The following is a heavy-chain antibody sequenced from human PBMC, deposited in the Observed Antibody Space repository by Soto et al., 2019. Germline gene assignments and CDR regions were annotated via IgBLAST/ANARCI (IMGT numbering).Heavy chain of an antibody. J-gene: IGHJ6*03. V-gene: IGHV4-59*08. Sequence: SETLSLTCTVSGCSISSYYWSWIRQPPGKGLEWIGYIYYSGSTNYNPSLKSRVTISVDTSKNQFSLKLSSVTAADTAVYYCAKTYSYGNIYYYYYMDVWGKGTTVTVSS. CDR2: IYYSGST. CDR1: GCSISSYY. CDR3: AKTYSYGNIYYYYYMDV. D-gene: IGHD5-18*01.